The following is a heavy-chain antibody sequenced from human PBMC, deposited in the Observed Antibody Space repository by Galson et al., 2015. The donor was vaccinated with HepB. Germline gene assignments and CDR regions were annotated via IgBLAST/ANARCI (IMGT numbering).Heavy chain of an antibody. CDR2: ISSSSSYI. CDR3: ARSPDIVVVPAAGNWFDP. CDR1: GFTFSSYG. D-gene: IGHD2-2*01. J-gene: IGHJ5*02. Sequence: SLRLSCAASGFTFSSYGMNWVRQAPGKGLEWVSSISSSSSYIYYADSVKGRFTISRDNAKKSLYLQMNSLRAEDTAVYYCARSPDIVVVPAAGNWFDPWGQGTLVTVSS. V-gene: IGHV3-21*01.